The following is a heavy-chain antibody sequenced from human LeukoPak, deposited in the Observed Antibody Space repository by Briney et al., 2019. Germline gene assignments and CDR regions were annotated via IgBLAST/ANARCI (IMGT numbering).Heavy chain of an antibody. V-gene: IGHV1-69*01. CDR3: ATGGVQLWLRTDY. D-gene: IGHD5-18*01. J-gene: IGHJ4*02. CDR2: IIPIFGTA. CDR1: GGTFSSYA. Sequence: GASVKVSCKAPGGTFSSYAISWVRQAPGQGLEWMGGIIPIFGTANYAQKFQGRVTITADESTSTAYMELSSLRSEDTAVYYCATGGVQLWLRTDYWGQGTLVTVSS.